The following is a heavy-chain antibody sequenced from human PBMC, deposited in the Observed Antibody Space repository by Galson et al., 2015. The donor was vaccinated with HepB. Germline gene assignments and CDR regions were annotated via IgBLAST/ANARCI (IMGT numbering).Heavy chain of an antibody. CDR1: GFTFSSYS. CDR3: ARRVGGAAHEYFQH. CDR2: ISSSSSTI. Sequence: SLRLSCAASGFTFSSYSMNWVRQAPGKGLEWVSYISSSSSTIYYADSVKGRFTISRDNAKNSLYLQMNSLRAEDTAVYYCARRVGGAAHEYFQHWGQGTLVTVSS. D-gene: IGHD2-21*01. V-gene: IGHV3-48*04. J-gene: IGHJ1*01.